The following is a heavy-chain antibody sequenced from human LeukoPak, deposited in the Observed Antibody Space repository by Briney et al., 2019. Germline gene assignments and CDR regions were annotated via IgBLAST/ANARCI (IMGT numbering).Heavy chain of an antibody. CDR1: GFTFSNYA. Sequence: GSLSLSCKASGFTFSNYAMNWVRQAPGKGLEWVSSITSVSSYKYYADSVKGRFTISRDNAKNSLFLQMNSLRAEDTAIYYCARDPTADDYWGQGTLVTVSS. CDR2: ITSVSSYK. D-gene: IGHD2-2*01. CDR3: ARDPTADDY. V-gene: IGHV3-21*01. J-gene: IGHJ4*02.